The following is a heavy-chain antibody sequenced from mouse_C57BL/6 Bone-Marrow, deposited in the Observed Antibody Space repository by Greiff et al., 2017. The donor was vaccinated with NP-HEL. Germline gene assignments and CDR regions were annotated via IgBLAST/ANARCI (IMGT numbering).Heavy chain of an antibody. D-gene: IGHD1-1*01. CDR1: GYAFTNYL. J-gene: IGHJ2*01. CDR3: ARWDTTDYFDY. Sequence: VQLQQSGAELVRPGTSVKVSCKASGYAFTNYLIEWVKQRPGQGLEWIGVLNPGSGGTNYNEKFQGKATLTADKSSSTAYMQLSSLTSEDSAVYFCARWDTTDYFDYWGQGTTLTVSS. CDR2: LNPGSGGT. V-gene: IGHV1-54*01.